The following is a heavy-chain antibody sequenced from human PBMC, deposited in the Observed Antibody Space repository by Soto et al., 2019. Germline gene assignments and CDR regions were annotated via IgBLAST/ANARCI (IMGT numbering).Heavy chain of an antibody. CDR2: VSIGGST. CDR1: GFTFSSYA. CDR3: AKRRGAGGHFDY. D-gene: IGHD2-15*01. Sequence: DVQLLESGGGLVQPEGSLRLSCAASGFTFSSYAMGWVRQGPGKGLEWVAVVSIGGSTHYTDSVRGRFTISRDNSKNTLPLQMNSLTAEDTAVYFCAKRRGAGGHFDYWGQGALVTVYS. V-gene: IGHV3-23*01. J-gene: IGHJ4*02.